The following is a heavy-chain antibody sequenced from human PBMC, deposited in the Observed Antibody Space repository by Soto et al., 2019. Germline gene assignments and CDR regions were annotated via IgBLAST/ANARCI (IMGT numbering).Heavy chain of an antibody. CDR2: IYPGDSDT. CDR3: ARHISNVRYYYYAMDV. CDR1: GYTFTDYW. V-gene: IGHV5-51*01. J-gene: IGHJ6*02. Sequence: ESLKISCKGSGYTFTDYWIGWVRQLPGKGLEWMGIIYPGDSDTRYSPSFQGHVTITVDKSTSTAYLQWNTLKASDTAMYYCARHISNVRYYYYAMDVWGQGNRVTVSS. D-gene: IGHD4-4*01.